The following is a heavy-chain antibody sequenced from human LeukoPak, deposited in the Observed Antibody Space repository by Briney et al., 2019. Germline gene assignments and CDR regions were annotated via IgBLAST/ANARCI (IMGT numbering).Heavy chain of an antibody. D-gene: IGHD1-14*01. V-gene: IGHV4-31*03. Sequence: SETLPLTCTVSGGSISSGDYYWSWIRQRPGRGLEWIGYIYYSGTPYYNPSLKSRLTISLDTSQNRFSLRLDSVTAADTAVYYCAGTTYYYHYMDVWGKGTTVTVSS. CDR2: IYYSGTP. J-gene: IGHJ6*03. CDR1: GGSISSGDYY. CDR3: AGTTYYYHYMDV.